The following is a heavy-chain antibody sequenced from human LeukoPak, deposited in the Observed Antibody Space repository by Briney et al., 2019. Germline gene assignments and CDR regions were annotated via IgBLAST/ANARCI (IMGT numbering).Heavy chain of an antibody. J-gene: IGHJ4*02. V-gene: IGHV3-21*01. Sequence: PGGSLRLSCAAAEFTFNTYTMIWVRQAPGKGLECVSSIHTSGDIYYADSVKGRFTISRDDATNSLFLQTNSLRADDTAVYYCASREPAGHWGQGTLVTVSS. CDR3: ASREPAGH. CDR1: EFTFNTYT. D-gene: IGHD1-14*01. CDR2: IHTSGDI.